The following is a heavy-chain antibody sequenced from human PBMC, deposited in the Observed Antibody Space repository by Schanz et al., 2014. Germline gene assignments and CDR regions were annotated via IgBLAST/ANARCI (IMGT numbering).Heavy chain of an antibody. Sequence: QVPLVQSGAEVKKPGASVKVSCKASGYTFTSHGISWVRQAPGQGLEWMGWMNPNSGNTGYAQKFQGRVTMTRNTSISTAYMEVSRLKSDDTAVYYCARDFSAYVGNYFDYWGQGTLVTVSS. V-gene: IGHV1-8*01. J-gene: IGHJ4*02. CDR2: MNPNSGNT. CDR3: ARDFSAYVGNYFDY. D-gene: IGHD5-12*01. CDR1: GYTFTSHG.